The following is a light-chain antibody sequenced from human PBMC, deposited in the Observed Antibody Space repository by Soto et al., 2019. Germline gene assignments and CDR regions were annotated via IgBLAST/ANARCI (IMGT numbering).Light chain of an antibody. CDR2: TNN. CDR1: NSNIGSNS. CDR3: AVWDDTLNGFFV. Sequence: QSVLTQPPSASGTPGQRVTISCSGSNSNIGSNSVSWYQQLPGTAPKLLIYTNNQRPSGVPDRFSGSKSGTSASLAISGLQPAAEADYYCAVWDDTLNGFFVFGTGTKGTVL. J-gene: IGLJ1*01. V-gene: IGLV1-44*01.